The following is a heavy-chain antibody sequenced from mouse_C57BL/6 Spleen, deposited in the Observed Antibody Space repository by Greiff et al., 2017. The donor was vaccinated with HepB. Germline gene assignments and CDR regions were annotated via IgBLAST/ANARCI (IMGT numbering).Heavy chain of an antibody. CDR1: GYTFTDYN. CDR3: AREGLLRDAMDY. V-gene: IGHV1-22*01. CDR2: INPNNGGT. D-gene: IGHD2-10*01. J-gene: IGHJ4*01. Sequence: VQLQQSGPELVKPGASVKMSCKASGYTFTDYNMHWVKQSHGKSPEWIGYINPNNGGTSYNQKFKGKATLTVNKSSSTAYMELRSLTSEDSAVYYCAREGLLRDAMDYWGQGTSVTVSS.